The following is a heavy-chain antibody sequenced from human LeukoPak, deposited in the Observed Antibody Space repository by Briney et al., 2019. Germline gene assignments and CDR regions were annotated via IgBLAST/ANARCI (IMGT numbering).Heavy chain of an antibody. J-gene: IGHJ4*02. CDR3: ARGSPETYYYGSGSYLRAYFGY. D-gene: IGHD3-10*01. CDR2: INHSGGT. Sequence: PSETLSLTCAVYGGSFSGYYWSWIRQPPGKGLEWIGEINHSGGTNYNPSLKSRVTISVDTSKNQFSLKLSSVTAADTAVYYCARGSPETYYYGSGSYLRAYFGYWGQGTLVTVSS. CDR1: GGSFSGYY. V-gene: IGHV4-34*01.